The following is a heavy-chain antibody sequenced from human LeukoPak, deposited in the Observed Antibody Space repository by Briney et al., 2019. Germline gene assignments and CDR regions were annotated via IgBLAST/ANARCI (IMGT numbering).Heavy chain of an antibody. CDR2: ISSSSSYI. CDR1: GFTFSSYS. CDR3: ARDLWTTVTTGDY. V-gene: IGHV3-21*01. Sequence: GGSLRISCAASGFTFSSYSMNWVRQAPGKGLEWVSSISSSSSYIYYADSVKGRFTISRDNAKNSLYLQMNSLRAEDTAVYYCARDLWTTVTTGDYWGQGTLVTVSS. D-gene: IGHD4-17*01. J-gene: IGHJ4*02.